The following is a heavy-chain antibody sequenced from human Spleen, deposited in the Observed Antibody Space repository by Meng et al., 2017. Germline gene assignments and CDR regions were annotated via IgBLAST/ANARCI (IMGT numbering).Heavy chain of an antibody. Sequence: GESLKISCVVYGVTFRKYAMSWVRQAPGKGLEWVSTISSDGDGTHYADSVKGRFTISRDDSKSTVSLQMNSLRADDTAMYFCARYPWTAMAPTYFDQWGQGTVVTVSS. CDR1: GVTFRKYA. CDR2: ISSDGDGT. J-gene: IGHJ4*02. D-gene: IGHD5-18*01. V-gene: IGHV3-23*01. CDR3: ARYPWTAMAPTYFDQ.